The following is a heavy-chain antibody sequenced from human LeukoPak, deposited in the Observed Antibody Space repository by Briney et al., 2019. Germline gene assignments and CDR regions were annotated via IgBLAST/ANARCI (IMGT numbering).Heavy chain of an antibody. J-gene: IGHJ4*02. V-gene: IGHV4-59*01. CDR1: GGSIRSYY. CDR3: AREGALAVAGTGFDY. D-gene: IGHD6-19*01. CDR2: IYYSGST. Sequence: SETLSLTCTVSGGSIRSYYWSWIRQPPGKGLEWIGYIYYSGSTNYNPSLKSRVTISVDTSKNQFSLKLSSVTAADTAVYYCAREGALAVAGTGFDYWGQGTLVTVSS.